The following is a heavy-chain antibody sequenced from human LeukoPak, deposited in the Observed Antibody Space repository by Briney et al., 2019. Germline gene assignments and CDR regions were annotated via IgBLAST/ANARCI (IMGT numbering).Heavy chain of an antibody. CDR1: GNTFTSFH. Sequence: GASVKVSCKASGNTFTSFHIHWVRQAPGQGLEYMGIIKVYGDTTIYAQRFQGRITMTRDTSTSTVYMELSSLNSEDTAAYYCARESPSTFYFDYWGQGTLVTVSS. CDR2: IKVYGDTT. J-gene: IGHJ4*02. CDR3: ARESPSTFYFDY. V-gene: IGHV1-46*01. D-gene: IGHD1-1*01.